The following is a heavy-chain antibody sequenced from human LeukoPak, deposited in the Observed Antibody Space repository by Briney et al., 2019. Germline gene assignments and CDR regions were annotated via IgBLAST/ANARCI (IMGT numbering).Heavy chain of an antibody. Sequence: SETLSLTCTVSGGSISSSTYYWGWIRQPPGKALEWIGSIYYSGSTHYNPSLKSRLTISVDTSKNQFSLKVTAVTSADTGVDFCARNGTVTVTGTKFNYFDYWGQGTLVTVSS. CDR2: IYYSGST. J-gene: IGHJ4*02. D-gene: IGHD4-17*01. CDR3: ARNGTVTVTGTKFNYFDY. V-gene: IGHV4-39*01. CDR1: GGSISSSTYY.